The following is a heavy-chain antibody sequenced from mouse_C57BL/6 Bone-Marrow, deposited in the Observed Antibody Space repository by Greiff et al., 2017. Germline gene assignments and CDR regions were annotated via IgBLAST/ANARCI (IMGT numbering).Heavy chain of an antibody. V-gene: IGHV6-3*01. CDR3: TGLPFYYGRSYWYFDV. J-gene: IGHJ1*03. CDR1: GFTFSNYW. D-gene: IGHD1-1*01. CDR2: IRLKSDNYAT. Sequence: EVKLVESGGGLVQPGGSMKLSCVASGFTFSNYWMNWVRQSPEKGLEWVAQIRLKSDNYATHYAESVKGRFTISRDDSKSSVYLQMNNLRAEDTAIYYCTGLPFYYGRSYWYFDVWGTGTTVTVSS.